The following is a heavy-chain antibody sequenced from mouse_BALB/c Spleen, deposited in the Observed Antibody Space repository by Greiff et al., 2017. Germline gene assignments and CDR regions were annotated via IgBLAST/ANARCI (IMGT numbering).Heavy chain of an antibody. Sequence: QVQLQQSGPELVKPGASVKISCKASGYAFSSSWMNWVKQRPGQGLEWIGRIYPGDGDTNYNGKFKGKATLTADKSSSTAYMQLSSLTSVDSAVYFCARKDYYAMDYWGQGTSVTVSS. V-gene: IGHV1-82*01. J-gene: IGHJ4*01. CDR1: GYAFSSSW. CDR3: ARKDYYAMDY. CDR2: IYPGDGDT.